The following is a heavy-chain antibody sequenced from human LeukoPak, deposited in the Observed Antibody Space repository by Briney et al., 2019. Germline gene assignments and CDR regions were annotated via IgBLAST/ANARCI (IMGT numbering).Heavy chain of an antibody. J-gene: IGHJ6*03. CDR3: ARARPGVYDILTGSYYYMDV. CDR2: IIPIFGTA. Sequence: SVKVSCKASGGTFSSYAISWVRQAPGQGLEWMGGIIPIFGTANYAQKFQGRVTITTDESTSTAYMELSSLRSEDTAVYHCARARPGVYDILTGSYYYMDVWGKGTTVTVSS. V-gene: IGHV1-69*05. D-gene: IGHD3-9*01. CDR1: GGTFSSYA.